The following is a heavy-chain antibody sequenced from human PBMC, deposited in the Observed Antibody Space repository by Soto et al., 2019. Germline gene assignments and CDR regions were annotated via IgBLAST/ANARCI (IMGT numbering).Heavy chain of an antibody. Sequence: EVQLLESGGGLVQPGGSLKLYCAASGFTFSSYAMSWVRQAPGKGLEWVSAISGSGGSTYYADSVKGRFTISRDNSKNTLYLQMNSLRAEDTAVYYCAKDPLGYCSSTSCSNNWFDPWGQGTLVTVSS. CDR2: ISGSGGST. CDR3: AKDPLGYCSSTSCSNNWFDP. V-gene: IGHV3-23*01. J-gene: IGHJ5*02. D-gene: IGHD2-2*01. CDR1: GFTFSSYA.